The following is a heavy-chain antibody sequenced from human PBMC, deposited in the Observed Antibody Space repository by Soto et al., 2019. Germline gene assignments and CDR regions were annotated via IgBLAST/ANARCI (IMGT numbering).Heavy chain of an antibody. V-gene: IGHV3-33*01. CDR3: ARDGVGGTVFFGYLDY. CDR1: EIIFSGYG. D-gene: IGHD1-26*01. CDR2: IRFDGSNI. Sequence: QVQLVESGGGVVQPGRSLRLSCAMSEIIFSGYGMHWVRQAPGKGLEWVAVIRFDGSNIHYADSVKGRFTISRDNSKNTLYLQMDSLRAEDTAVYYCARDGVGGTVFFGYLDYWGQGALVTVSS. J-gene: IGHJ4*02.